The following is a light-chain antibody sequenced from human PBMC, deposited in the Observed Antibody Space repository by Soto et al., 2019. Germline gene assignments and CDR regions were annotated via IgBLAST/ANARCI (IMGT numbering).Light chain of an antibody. CDR3: QQRSNWPPYT. Sequence: EIVLTQSPATLSLSPGERATLSCRASQSVSSYLAWYQQKPGQAPRLLIYDASNRATGIPARFSGSGSGTDFTLTIRRLGPEDFAVYYCQQRSNWPPYTFGQGTKLEIK. V-gene: IGKV3-11*01. J-gene: IGKJ2*01. CDR1: QSVSSY. CDR2: DAS.